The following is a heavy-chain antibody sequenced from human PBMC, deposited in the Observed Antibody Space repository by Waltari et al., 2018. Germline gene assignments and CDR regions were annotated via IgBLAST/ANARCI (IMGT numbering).Heavy chain of an antibody. D-gene: IGHD2-15*01. CDR1: CGSFSGYY. Sequence: QVQLQQWGAGLLKPSETLSLTCAVYCGSFSGYYWSWIRQPPGKGLEWIGEINHSGSTNNNPSHKGRVTISVDTSKNQFSLKLSSVTAADTAVYYCAGGPIAAATQFDYWGQGTLVTVSS. V-gene: IGHV4-34*01. J-gene: IGHJ4*02. CDR2: INHSGST. CDR3: AGGPIAAATQFDY.